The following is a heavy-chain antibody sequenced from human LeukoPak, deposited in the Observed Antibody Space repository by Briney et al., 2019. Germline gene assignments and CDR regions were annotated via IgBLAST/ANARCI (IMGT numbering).Heavy chain of an antibody. J-gene: IGHJ4*02. CDR3: AREIDSFGQDY. Sequence: GASVKVSCKASGYTFTSYHLHWVRQVPGQGPEWMAVINPAGGGTIYAQKFQGRVTMTRDTSTSTVYMELSSLRSEDTAVYYCAREIDSFGQDYWGQGTLVTVSS. V-gene: IGHV1-46*01. D-gene: IGHD3-10*01. CDR1: GYTFTSYH. CDR2: INPAGGGT.